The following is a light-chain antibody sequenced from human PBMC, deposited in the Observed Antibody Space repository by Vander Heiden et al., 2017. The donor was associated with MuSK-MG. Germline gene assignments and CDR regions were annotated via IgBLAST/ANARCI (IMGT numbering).Light chain of an antibody. CDR1: QSISSY. V-gene: IGKV1-39*01. Sequence: DIQMTQSPSSLSASVGDRVTITCRASQSISSYLNWYQQKPGKAPKLLIYAASSLQRGVPSRFSGSGSGTDFTLTISSLQPEDFATYYCQQSYSTPQAFGPWTKVDIK. CDR3: QQSYSTPQA. CDR2: AAS. J-gene: IGKJ3*01.